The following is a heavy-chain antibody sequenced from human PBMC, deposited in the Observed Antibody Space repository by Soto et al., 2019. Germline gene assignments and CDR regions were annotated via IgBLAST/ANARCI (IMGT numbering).Heavy chain of an antibody. CDR3: ARLDGYDHYFDY. D-gene: IGHD5-12*01. V-gene: IGHV4-59*08. Sequence: SETLTLTCTVAGDSISSHYWCWIRQPPGQGLEWIGYIYYSGSTNYNPSLKSRVTISVDTSKSQFSLRLSSVTAADTAVFFCARLDGYDHYFDYGGQGALVTVSS. CDR1: GDSISSHY. J-gene: IGHJ4*02. CDR2: IYYSGST.